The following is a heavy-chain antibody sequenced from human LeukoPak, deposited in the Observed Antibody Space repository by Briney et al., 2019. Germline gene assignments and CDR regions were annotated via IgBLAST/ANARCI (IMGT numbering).Heavy chain of an antibody. CDR1: GFTFNEYC. Sequence: GALRLSCAASGFTFNEYCMGWVRQAPGKGPEWISYISTSGGSTYYSDSVRGRFTISRDNAKNSLSLQLNRLKAEDTAVYYCARGPRGNFVWGHRFDYWGQGTLVTVSS. D-gene: IGHD3-16*01. CDR3: ARGPRGNFVWGHRFDY. CDR2: ISTSGGST. J-gene: IGHJ4*02. V-gene: IGHV3-11*01.